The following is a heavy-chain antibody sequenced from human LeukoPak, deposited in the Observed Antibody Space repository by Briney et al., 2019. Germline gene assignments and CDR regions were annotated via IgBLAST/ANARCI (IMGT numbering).Heavy chain of an antibody. CDR2: IYPGDSRV. CDR1: GYSFINYW. Sequence: PGESLKISCQGFGYSFINYWIGWVRQVPGKGMEWMGVIYPGDSRVRYNPSFEGQVTLSVDNSINTAYLYWVSLRASDTAMYYCACRDLTSTCSLPWGQGTLVTVSS. V-gene: IGHV5-51*03. J-gene: IGHJ1*01. CDR3: ACRDLTSTCSLP. D-gene: IGHD6-13*01.